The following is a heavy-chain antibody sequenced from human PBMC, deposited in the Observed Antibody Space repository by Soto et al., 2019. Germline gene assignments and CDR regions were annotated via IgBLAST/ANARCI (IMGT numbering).Heavy chain of an antibody. V-gene: IGHV4-59*01. CDR2: IYYSGST. Sequence: SETLSLTCTVSGGSISSYYWSWIRQPPGEGLEWIGYIYYSGSTNYNPSLKSRVTISVDTSKNQFSLKLSSVTAADTAVYYCARVSSYDILTGYYWSWFDPWGQGTLVTVSS. CDR3: ARVSSYDILTGYYWSWFDP. D-gene: IGHD3-9*01. CDR1: GGSISSYY. J-gene: IGHJ5*02.